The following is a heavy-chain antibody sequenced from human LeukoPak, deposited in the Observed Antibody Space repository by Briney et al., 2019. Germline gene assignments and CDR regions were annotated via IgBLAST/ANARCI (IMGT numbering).Heavy chain of an antibody. CDR2: IYNGVNT. D-gene: IGHD1-26*01. CDR3: ARSPWGRFDY. CDR1: GGSVSTTSYY. Sequence: PSETLSLTCTVSGGSVSTTSYYWGWIRQPPGKGLEWIGSIYNGVNTYSNPSLKSRLTISVDMSKNQFSLNLTSVTAADTAVYYCARSPWGRFDYWGQGILVTVSS. J-gene: IGHJ4*02. V-gene: IGHV4-39*07.